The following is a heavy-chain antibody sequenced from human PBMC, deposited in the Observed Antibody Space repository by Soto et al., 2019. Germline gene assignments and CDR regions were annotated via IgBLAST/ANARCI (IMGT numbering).Heavy chain of an antibody. CDR1: GFTFSNAW. J-gene: IGHJ3*01. CDR3: TTLGSHYSSHNFEV. Sequence: EVKLVESGGGLVTPGGSLRLSCAASGFTFSNAWMNWVRQAPGNGLEWFGLIKMNYECATRHYAAPVNGRFTISRDDSKSTLYLQMSSLKTDDTAVYYCTTLGSHYSSHNFEVWGQGKKVTVSS. V-gene: IGHV3-15*07. D-gene: IGHD2-15*01. CDR2: IKMNYECATR.